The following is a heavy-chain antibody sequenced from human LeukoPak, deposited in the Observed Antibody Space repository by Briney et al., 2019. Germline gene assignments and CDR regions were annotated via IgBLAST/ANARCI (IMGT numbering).Heavy chain of an antibody. J-gene: IGHJ4*02. V-gene: IGHV1-69*05. CDR3: ARAAGIAAAFDY. CDR1: GGTFSSYA. D-gene: IGHD6-13*01. CDR2: IIPIGGTT. Sequence: ASVKVSCKASGGTFSSYAMSWVRQAPGQGLEWMGSIIPIGGTTNYAQKMQGRVTITTDESTSTAYMEMSGLRSDDTALYFCARAAGIAAAFDYWGQGTLVTVSS.